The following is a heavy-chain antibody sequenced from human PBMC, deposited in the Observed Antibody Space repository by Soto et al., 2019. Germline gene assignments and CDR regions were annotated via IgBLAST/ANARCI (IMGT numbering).Heavy chain of an antibody. V-gene: IGHV3-23*01. CDR2: ISGSGGST. J-gene: IGHJ3*02. Sequence: GGSLRLSCAASGFTFSSYAMSWVRQAPGKGLEWVSAISGSGGSTYYADSVKGRFTISRDNSKNTLYLQMNSLRAEDTAVYYCAKDKGIPQDIVVVVAASDDAFDIWGQGTMVTVSS. CDR1: GFTFSSYA. D-gene: IGHD2-15*01. CDR3: AKDKGIPQDIVVVVAASDDAFDI.